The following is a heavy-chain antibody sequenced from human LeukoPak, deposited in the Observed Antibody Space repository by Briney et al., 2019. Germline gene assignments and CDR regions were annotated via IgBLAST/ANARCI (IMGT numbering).Heavy chain of an antibody. CDR2: IRYDGSNK. CDR3: AKDPTSFFVSGRGDNWFDP. Sequence: GGSLRLSCAASGFTFSSYGMHWVRQAPGKGLEWVAFIRYDGSNKYYADSVKGRFTISRDNSKNTLYPQMNSLRAEDTAVYYCAKDPTSFFVSGRGDNWFDPWGQGTLVTVSS. CDR1: GFTFSSYG. V-gene: IGHV3-30*02. D-gene: IGHD3-10*01. J-gene: IGHJ5*02.